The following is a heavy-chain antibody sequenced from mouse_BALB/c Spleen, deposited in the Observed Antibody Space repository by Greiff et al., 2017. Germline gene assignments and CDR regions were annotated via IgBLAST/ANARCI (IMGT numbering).Heavy chain of an antibody. D-gene: IGHD4-1*02. Sequence: EVMLVESGGGLVKPGGSLKLSCAASGFTFSDYYMYWVRQTPEKRLEWVATISDGGSYTYYPDSVKGRFTISRDNAKNNLYLQMSSLKSEDTAMYYCARVSQLGRNYAMDYWGQGTSVTVSS. CDR1: GFTFSDYY. V-gene: IGHV5-4*02. J-gene: IGHJ4*01. CDR2: ISDGGSYT. CDR3: ARVSQLGRNYAMDY.